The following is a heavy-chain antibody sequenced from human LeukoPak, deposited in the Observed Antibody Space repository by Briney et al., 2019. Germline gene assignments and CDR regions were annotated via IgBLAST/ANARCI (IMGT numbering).Heavy chain of an antibody. D-gene: IGHD3-10*01. CDR2: IISHGGST. Sequence: GGSLRLSCAASGFTFSGYTLHWVRQAPGKGLEYVSAIISHGGSTHYADFVRGRFTVARDNSKNTPYLQVNSLRAEDTAVYYCARDSFYYGSGTSYYHYFDYWGQGTLVTVSP. V-gene: IGHV3-64*02. J-gene: IGHJ4*02. CDR1: GFTFSGYT. CDR3: ARDSFYYGSGTSYYHYFDY.